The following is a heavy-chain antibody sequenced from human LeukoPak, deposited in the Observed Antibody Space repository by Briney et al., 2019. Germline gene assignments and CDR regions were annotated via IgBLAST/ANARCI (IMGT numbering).Heavy chain of an antibody. CDR1: GYTFTSYL. D-gene: IGHD3-10*01. CDR2: ISAYNGNT. J-gene: IGHJ3*02. V-gene: IGHV1-18*01. CDR3: ARGGYYNPVDI. Sequence: ASVKVSCKSTGYTFTSYLVTWVRQAPGQGLEWMGWISAYNGNTNYAQRLQDRVTMTTDTSTSTAYMELRSLRSDDTAVYYCARGGYYNPVDIWGQGTMVTVSS.